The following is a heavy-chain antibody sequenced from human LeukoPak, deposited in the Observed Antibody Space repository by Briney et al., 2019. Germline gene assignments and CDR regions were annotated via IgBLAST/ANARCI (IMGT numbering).Heavy chain of an antibody. Sequence: PGGSLRLSCTASGSTFSSYAMSWVRQAPGKGLEWVSAISGSGGSTYYADSVKGRFTISRDNSKNTLYLQMNSLRAEDTAVNYCAKDLLVTGSEYYFDYWGQGTLVTVSS. V-gene: IGHV3-23*01. CDR2: ISGSGGST. D-gene: IGHD1-14*01. CDR3: AKDLLVTGSEYYFDY. CDR1: GSTFSSYA. J-gene: IGHJ4*02.